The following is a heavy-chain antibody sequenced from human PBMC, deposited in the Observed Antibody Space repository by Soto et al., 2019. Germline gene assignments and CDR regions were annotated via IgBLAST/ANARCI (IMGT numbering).Heavy chain of an antibody. CDR3: ARVGQRRITIFGVPGFGMDV. V-gene: IGHV3-48*02. D-gene: IGHD3-3*01. CDR1: GFTFSSYS. Sequence: SLRLSCAASGFTFSSYSMNWVRQAPGKGLEWVSYISSSSSTIYYADSVKGRFTISRDNAKNSLYLQMNSLRDEVTAVYYCARVGQRRITIFGVPGFGMDVWGQGTTVTVSS. CDR2: ISSSSSTI. J-gene: IGHJ6*02.